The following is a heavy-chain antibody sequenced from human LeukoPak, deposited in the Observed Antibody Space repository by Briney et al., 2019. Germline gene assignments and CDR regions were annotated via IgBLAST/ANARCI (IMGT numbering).Heavy chain of an antibody. CDR2: IIPNFGTT. D-gene: IGHD3-22*01. Sequence: ASVKVSCKAYGGTSNSYAISWVRQAPGQGLEWMGRIIPNFGTTNRAQNFQDRVTLTADKSTNTAYMELTSLTSDDTSVYYCATTNDGGGYQWGNFFDFWGQGTLVTVSS. CDR3: ATTNDGGGYQWGNFFDF. V-gene: IGHV1-69*06. CDR1: GGTSNSYA. J-gene: IGHJ4*02.